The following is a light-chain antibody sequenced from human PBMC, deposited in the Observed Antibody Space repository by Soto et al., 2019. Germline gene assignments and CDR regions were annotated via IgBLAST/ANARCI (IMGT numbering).Light chain of an antibody. V-gene: IGKV3-20*01. J-gene: IGKJ2*01. Sequence: EIVLTQSPGTVSLSPGERATLSCRASQRVSSRNLAWYRQKPGQAPSLVIFGASNRSTGIPNRFSGSGSGTDFTLTISRLEPEDCAVYYCLRYGDSPPAYTFGQGTKLEIK. CDR2: GAS. CDR1: QRVSSRN. CDR3: LRYGDSPPAYT.